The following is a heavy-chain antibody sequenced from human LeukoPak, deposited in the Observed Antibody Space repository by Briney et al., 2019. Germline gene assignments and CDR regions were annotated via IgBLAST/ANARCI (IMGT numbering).Heavy chain of an antibody. V-gene: IGHV1-18*01. Sequence: ASVTVSCKASGYTFINYGISWVRQAPGQGLEWMGWISAYNGNTNYAQKLQDRVTMTTDTSTTTAYMELRSLRSDDTAVYYCARQKAAAQYYFDMDVWGQGTTVTVPS. CDR3: ARQKAAAQYYFDMDV. CDR1: GYTFINYG. CDR2: ISAYNGNT. D-gene: IGHD2-15*01. J-gene: IGHJ6*02.